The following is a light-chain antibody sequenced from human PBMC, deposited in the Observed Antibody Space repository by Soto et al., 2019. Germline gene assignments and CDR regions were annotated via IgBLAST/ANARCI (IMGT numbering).Light chain of an antibody. V-gene: IGKV1-33*01. CDR2: DAS. CDR1: QDISNY. Sequence: DIQMTQSPSSLSASVGDRVTITCQASQDISNYLNWYQQKPVKAPKLLIYDASNLETGVPSRFSGSGYGTDFTFTISSLQPEDIATYYCQQYDNLPLTFGGGTKVESK. J-gene: IGKJ4*01. CDR3: QQYDNLPLT.